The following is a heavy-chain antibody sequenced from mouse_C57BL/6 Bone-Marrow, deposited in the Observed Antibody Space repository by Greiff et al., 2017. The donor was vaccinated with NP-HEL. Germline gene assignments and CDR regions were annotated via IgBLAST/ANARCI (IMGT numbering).Heavy chain of an antibody. CDR2: ISSGGDYI. D-gene: IGHD2-1*01. Sequence: EVNLVESGEGLVKPGGSLKLSCAASGFTFSSYAMSWVRQTPEKRLEWVAYISSGGDYIYYADTVKGRFTISRDNARNTLYLQMSSLKSEDTAMYYCTRKSFYYGNYVDAYWGQGTLVTVSA. V-gene: IGHV5-9-1*02. J-gene: IGHJ3*01. CDR1: GFTFSSYA. CDR3: TRKSFYYGNYVDAY.